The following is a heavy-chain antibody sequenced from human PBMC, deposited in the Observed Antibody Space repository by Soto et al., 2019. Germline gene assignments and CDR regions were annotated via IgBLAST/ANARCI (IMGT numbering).Heavy chain of an antibody. Sequence: SETLSLTCTVSGGTISSWYWSWIRQPPGKGLEWIGYIYYSGSTNCNPSLKSRVTISVDTSKNQFSLKLSSVTAADTAVYYCARLPKYYYGMDVWGQGTTVTVSS. J-gene: IGHJ6*02. V-gene: IGHV4-59*08. D-gene: IGHD2-2*01. CDR2: IYYSGST. CDR1: GGTISSWY. CDR3: ARLPKYYYGMDV.